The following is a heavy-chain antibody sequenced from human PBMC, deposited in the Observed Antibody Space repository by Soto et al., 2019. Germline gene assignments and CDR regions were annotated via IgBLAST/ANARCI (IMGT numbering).Heavy chain of an antibody. V-gene: IGHV1-69*01. CDR3: AGTYITMIVVVISPSDYYYYGMDV. CDR2: IIPIFGTA. D-gene: IGHD3-22*01. Sequence: QVQLVQSGAEVKKPGSSVKVSCKASGGTFSSYAISWVRQAPGQGLEWMGGIIPIFGTANYAQKFQGRVTITADESTSTAYMEMSSLRVEDTAVYYCAGTYITMIVVVISPSDYYYYGMDVWGQGTTVTVSS. CDR1: GGTFSSYA. J-gene: IGHJ6*02.